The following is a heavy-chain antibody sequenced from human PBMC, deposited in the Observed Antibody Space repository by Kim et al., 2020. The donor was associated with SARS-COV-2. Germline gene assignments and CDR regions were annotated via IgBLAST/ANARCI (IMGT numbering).Heavy chain of an antibody. Sequence: GGSLRLSCAASGFTFSGSAMHWVRQASGKGLEWVGRIRSKANSYATAYAASVKGRFTISRDDSKNTAYLQMNSLKTEDTAVYYCTRGYSSGWYSPYDSGDYWGQGTLVTVSS. CDR2: IRSKANSYAT. J-gene: IGHJ4*02. CDR3: TRGYSSGWYSPYDSGDY. V-gene: IGHV3-73*01. CDR1: GFTFSGSA. D-gene: IGHD6-19*01.